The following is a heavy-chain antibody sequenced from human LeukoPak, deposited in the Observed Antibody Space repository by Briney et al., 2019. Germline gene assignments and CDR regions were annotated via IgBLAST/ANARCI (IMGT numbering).Heavy chain of an antibody. CDR1: GGSFSGYY. V-gene: IGHV4-34*01. CDR3: ARSALHYYDSTSQGDY. CDR2: INHSGST. J-gene: IGHJ4*02. D-gene: IGHD3-22*01. Sequence: SETLSLTCAVYGGSFSGYYWSWIRQPPGKGLEWIGEINHSGSTNYNPSLKSRVTISVDTSKNQFSLKLSSVTPADTAVYYCARSALHYYDSTSQGDYWGQGTLVTVSS.